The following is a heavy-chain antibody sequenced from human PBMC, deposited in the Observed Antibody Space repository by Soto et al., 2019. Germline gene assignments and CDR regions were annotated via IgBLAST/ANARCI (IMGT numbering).Heavy chain of an antibody. CDR1: GGSVSSGSYY. CDR3: ASYGYVWGSYRTQGYFDY. V-gene: IGHV4-61*01. CDR2: IYCSGST. J-gene: IGHJ4*02. Sequence: SETLSLTCTVSGGSVSSGSYYWSWIRQPPGKGLEWIGYIYCSGSTNYNPSLKSRVTISVDTSKNQFSLKLSAVTAAETAVYYCASYGYVWGSYRTQGYFDYWGQGTLVTVSS. D-gene: IGHD3-16*02.